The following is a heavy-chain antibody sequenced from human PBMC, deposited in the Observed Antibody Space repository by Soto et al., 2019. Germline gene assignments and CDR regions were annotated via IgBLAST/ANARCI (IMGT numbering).Heavy chain of an antibody. J-gene: IGHJ5*02. CDR1: GFTFSSYA. CDR3: AKTPAVDYFATGSYTHFWFDL. Sequence: GGSLRLSCAAYGFTFSSYAMSWVRQAPGRGLEWVSAISGSGGSTYYADSVKGRFTISRDNSKNTLYLQMNSLRAEDTAVYYCAKTPAVDYFATGSYTHFWFDLWGPRTLV. CDR2: ISGSGGST. D-gene: IGHD3-10*01. V-gene: IGHV3-23*01.